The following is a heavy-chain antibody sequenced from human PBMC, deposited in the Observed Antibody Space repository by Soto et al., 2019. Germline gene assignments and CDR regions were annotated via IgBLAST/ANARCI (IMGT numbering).Heavy chain of an antibody. J-gene: IGHJ5*02. D-gene: IGHD6-19*01. CDR1: GWSFNGYY. CDR2: SNHSGST. V-gene: IGHV4-34*01. Sequence: ATLFITCGVNGWSFNGYYWILSRQPPGKGLEWSGESNHSGSTNYNPSLKSRVSVSVDTSKNQFSLKLSSLTAAASAVYDCERALGSSGWTWGQGTPVTVSS. CDR3: ERALGSSGWT.